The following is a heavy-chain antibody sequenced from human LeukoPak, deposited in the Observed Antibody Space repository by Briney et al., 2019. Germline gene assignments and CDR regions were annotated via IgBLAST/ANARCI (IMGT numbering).Heavy chain of an antibody. J-gene: IGHJ4*02. CDR1: GGSINNYY. V-gene: IGHV4-4*07. CDR3: ARGSSGWYSIDY. CDR2: IYSSGST. D-gene: IGHD6-19*01. Sequence: PSETLSLTCTVSGGSINNYYWSWIRQPAGKGLEWIGRIYSSGSTNYSPSLKSRVTMSVDTSKNQFSLKLSSVTAADTAVYYCARGSSGWYSIDYWGQGIPVTVSS.